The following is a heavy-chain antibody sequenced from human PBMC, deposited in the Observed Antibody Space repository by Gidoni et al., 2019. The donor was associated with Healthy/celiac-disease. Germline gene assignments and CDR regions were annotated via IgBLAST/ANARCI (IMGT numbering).Heavy chain of an antibody. CDR1: GFTFSSYG. V-gene: IGHV3-30*18. J-gene: IGHJ4*02. CDR3: AKDLSYYDSSGPTWD. CDR2: ISYDGRNK. D-gene: IGHD3-22*01. Sequence: QVQLVESGGGVVQPGRSLRLSCAASGFTFSSYGKHWVRHVPGKGLEWVAVISYDGRNKYYADYVKGRFTISRDNSKNTLYLQMNSLRAEDTAVYYCAKDLSYYDSSGPTWDWGQGTLVTVSS.